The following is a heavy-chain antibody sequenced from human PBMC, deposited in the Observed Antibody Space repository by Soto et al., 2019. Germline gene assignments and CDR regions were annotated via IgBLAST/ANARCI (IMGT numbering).Heavy chain of an antibody. CDR3: AKDGLAVPAASMRIDY. V-gene: IGHV3-30*18. J-gene: IGHJ4*02. CDR2: ISYDGSNK. Sequence: GGSLRLSCAASGFTFSSYGMHWVRQAPSKGLEWVAVISYDGSNKYYADSVKGRFTISRDNSKNTLYLQMNSLRAEDTAVYYCAKDGLAVPAASMRIDYWGQGTLVTVSS. D-gene: IGHD2-2*01. CDR1: GFTFSSYG.